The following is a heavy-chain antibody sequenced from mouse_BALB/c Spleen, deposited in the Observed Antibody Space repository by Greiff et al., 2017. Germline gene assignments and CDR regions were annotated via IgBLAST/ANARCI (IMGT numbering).Heavy chain of an antibody. V-gene: IGHV3-6*02. J-gene: IGHJ4*01. CDR1: GYSITSGYY. Sequence: EVQLLESGPGLVKPSQSLSLTCSVTGYSITSGYYWNWIRQFPGNKLEWMGYISYDGSNNYNPSLKNRISITRDTSKNQFFLKLNSVTTEDTATYYCAREAMDYWGQGTSVTVSS. CDR2: ISYDGSN. CDR3: AREAMDY.